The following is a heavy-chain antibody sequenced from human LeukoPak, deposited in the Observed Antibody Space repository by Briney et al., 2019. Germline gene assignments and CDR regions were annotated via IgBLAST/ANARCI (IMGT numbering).Heavy chain of an antibody. CDR2: IKTDGSQI. CDR3: ARDLNWETY. J-gene: IGHJ4*02. D-gene: IGHD7-27*01. CDR1: GFTFSSYW. V-gene: IGHV3-7*01. Sequence: PGGSLRLSCVASGFTFSSYWMTWVRQAPGKGLEWLANIKTDGSQIYYVDSVRGRFTISRDNAKNSLYLQMNSLRVEDTAVYYCARDLNWETYWGQGTLVSVSS.